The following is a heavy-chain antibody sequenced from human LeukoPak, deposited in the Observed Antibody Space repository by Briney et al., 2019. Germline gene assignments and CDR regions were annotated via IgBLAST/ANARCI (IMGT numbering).Heavy chain of an antibody. V-gene: IGHV3-48*04. CDR2: ISSSSSTI. D-gene: IGHD5-18*01. CDR3: ARDKAAMDPSYYYGMDV. J-gene: IGHJ6*02. CDR1: GFTFSSYS. Sequence: GGSLRLSCAASGFTFSSYSMNWVRQAPGKGLEWVSYISSSSSTIYYADSVKGRFTISRDNAKNSLYLQMNSLRAEDTAVYYCARDKAAMDPSYYYGMDVWGQGTTVTVSS.